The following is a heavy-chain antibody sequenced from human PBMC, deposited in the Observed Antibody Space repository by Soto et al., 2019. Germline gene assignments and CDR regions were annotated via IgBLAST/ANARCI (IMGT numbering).Heavy chain of an antibody. CDR2: INAGNGNT. Sequence: QIQLVQSGAGVKKPGASVKVSCKASGYTFTSYAMHWVRQAPGQRLEWMGWINAGNGNTKYSQKFQGRVTITRDTSASTAYMELSSLRSEDTAVYYCARALSYFVWFDPWGQGTLVTVSS. V-gene: IGHV1-3*01. CDR1: GYTFTSYA. D-gene: IGHD5-18*01. J-gene: IGHJ5*02. CDR3: ARALSYFVWFDP.